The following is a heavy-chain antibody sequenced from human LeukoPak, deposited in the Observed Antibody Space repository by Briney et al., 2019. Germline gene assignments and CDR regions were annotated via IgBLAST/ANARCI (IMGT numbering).Heavy chain of an antibody. Sequence: GGSLRLSCAASGFTFSSYAMHWVRQAPGKGLEWVAVISYDGSNKYYADSVKGRFTISRDNSKNTLYLQMNSLRAEDTAVYYCARVLRTISFSYYYGMDVWGQGTTVTVSS. CDR1: GFTFSSYA. CDR3: ARVLRTISFSYYYGMDV. D-gene: IGHD3-9*01. V-gene: IGHV3-30-3*01. J-gene: IGHJ6*02. CDR2: ISYDGSNK.